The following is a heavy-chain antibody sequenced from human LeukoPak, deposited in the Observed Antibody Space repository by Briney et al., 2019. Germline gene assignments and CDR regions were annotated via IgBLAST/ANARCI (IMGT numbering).Heavy chain of an antibody. CDR1: GYTFTGYY. J-gene: IGHJ4*02. CDR3: ARAGSSSRWVNDY. D-gene: IGHD6-13*01. V-gene: IGHV1-2*02. CDR2: IDPNTGGT. Sequence: ASVKVYCKASGYTFTGYYMHWVRQAPGQGLEWMGWIDPNTGGTNYAQKFQGRVTMTRDTSISTAYMDLRRLRSDDTAMYYCARAGSSSRWVNDYWGQGTLVTVSS.